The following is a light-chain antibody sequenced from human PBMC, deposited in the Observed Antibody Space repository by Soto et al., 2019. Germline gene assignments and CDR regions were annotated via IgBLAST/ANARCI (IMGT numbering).Light chain of an antibody. CDR3: QQYGSSPFT. V-gene: IGKV3-20*01. J-gene: IGKJ4*01. CDR1: QSVTSNY. Sequence: EIVLTQSPGTLSSSPGERVTLSCRASQSVTSNYLAWYQQKPGQAPRLLIYGASSRAAGIPDRFSGSGSGTDFILTISRLEPEDFAVYYCQQYGSSPFTFGGGTKVDIK. CDR2: GAS.